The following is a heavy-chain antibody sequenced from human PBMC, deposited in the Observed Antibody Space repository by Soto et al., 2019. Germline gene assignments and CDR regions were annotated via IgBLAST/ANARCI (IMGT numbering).Heavy chain of an antibody. CDR3: AKLGATSYYYYYGMDV. CDR1: GFTFSSYA. V-gene: IGHV3-23*01. D-gene: IGHD1-26*01. J-gene: IGHJ6*02. CDR2: ISGSGGST. Sequence: AGGSLRLSCAASGFTFSSYAMSWVRQAPGKGLEWVSAISGSGGSTYYADSVKGRFTISRDNSKNTLYLQMNSLRAEDTAVYYCAKLGATSYYYYYGMDVWGQGTTVTVSS.